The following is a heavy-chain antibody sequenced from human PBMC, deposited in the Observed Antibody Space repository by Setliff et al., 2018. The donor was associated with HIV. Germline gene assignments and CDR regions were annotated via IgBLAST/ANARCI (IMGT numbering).Heavy chain of an antibody. CDR2: ITATGGST. J-gene: IGHJ3*02. Sequence: GGSLRLSCAASGFTFDNYAVSWVRQAPGKGLEWISAITATGGSTYYSDSVKGRFTISRDNSKSTLYLQVSSLRAEDTAVYYCARDFRIIVPDVFDIWGRGTMVTVSS. CDR1: GFTFDNYA. D-gene: IGHD2-15*01. CDR3: ARDFRIIVPDVFDI. V-gene: IGHV3-23*01.